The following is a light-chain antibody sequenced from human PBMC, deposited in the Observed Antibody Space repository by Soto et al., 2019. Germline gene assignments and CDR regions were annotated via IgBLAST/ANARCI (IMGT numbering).Light chain of an antibody. V-gene: IGLV2-14*01. CDR3: SSYITGGSYV. CDR2: DVS. Sequence: QSALTQPASVSGSPGLSIAISCTGTSSDVGGYNSVSWYQQHPGKAPKLMIYDVSNRPSGVSNRFSGSKSGNTASLTISGLQAEDEGDYYCSSYITGGSYVFGTGTKVTVL. J-gene: IGLJ1*01. CDR1: SSDVGGYNS.